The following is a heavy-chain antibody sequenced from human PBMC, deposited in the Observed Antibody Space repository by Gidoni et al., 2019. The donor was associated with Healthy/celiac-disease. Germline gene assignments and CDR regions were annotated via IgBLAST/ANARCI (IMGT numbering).Heavy chain of an antibody. Sequence: EVQLVQSGAVVKTPGESLKLSCPGSGYSFTSNCIGWVRQRPGTGLEWMGSSYPGDSDTRDSPSCQGQVTISADKSISTAYLKWSSLKASDTAMYYCARHGDSGWFDPWGQGTLVTVSS. V-gene: IGHV5-51*01. CDR2: SYPGDSDT. D-gene: IGHD2-21*02. CDR1: GYSFTSNC. CDR3: ARHGDSGWFDP. J-gene: IGHJ5*02.